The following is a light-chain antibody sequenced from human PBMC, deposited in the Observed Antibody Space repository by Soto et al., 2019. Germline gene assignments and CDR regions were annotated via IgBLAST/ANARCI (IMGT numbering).Light chain of an antibody. J-gene: IGLJ1*01. CDR3: TSYTSSSTGV. V-gene: IGLV2-14*01. Sequence: QSALTQPASVSGSPGQSITISCTGTSSDVGGYNYVSWYQQHPGKAPKLMIYEVNYRPSGVSNRFSGSKSGNTASLTISGLQAEDDAPYYCTSYTSSSTGVFGNGTKVTVL. CDR1: SSDVGGYNY. CDR2: EVN.